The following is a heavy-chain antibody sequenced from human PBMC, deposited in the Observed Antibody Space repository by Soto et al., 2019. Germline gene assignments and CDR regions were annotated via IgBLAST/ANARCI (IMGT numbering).Heavy chain of an antibody. CDR2: ISATGGAT. D-gene: IGHD3-22*01. V-gene: IGHV3-23*01. CDR3: ATRAYYYDSSGYFDY. Sequence: GGSLRLSCAASGFTLSNYDMAWVRQAPGKGLEWVSSISATGGATFYADSVKGRFTISRDNSKNTLYLQMNSLRAEDTAVYYCATRAYYYDSSGYFDYWGQGTLVTVSS. CDR1: GFTLSNYD. J-gene: IGHJ4*02.